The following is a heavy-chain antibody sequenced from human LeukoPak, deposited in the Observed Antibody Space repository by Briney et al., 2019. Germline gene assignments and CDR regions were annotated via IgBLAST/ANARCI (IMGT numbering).Heavy chain of an antibody. D-gene: IGHD3-22*01. Sequence: PSETLSLTCTVSGDSISNYYWSWVRQPAGKGLEWIGRIYASGSSNYNPSLKSRITMSVDTSKNQFSLKLSSVTAADTAVYYCARCLNTYYYDNSGYSPESCYMDLWGKGATGIVSS. CDR3: ARCLNTYYYDNSGYSPESCYMDL. CDR2: IYASGSS. CDR1: GDSISNYY. V-gene: IGHV4-4*07. J-gene: IGHJ6*03.